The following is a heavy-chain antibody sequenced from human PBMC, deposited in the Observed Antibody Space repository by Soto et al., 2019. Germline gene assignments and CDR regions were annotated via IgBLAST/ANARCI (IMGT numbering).Heavy chain of an antibody. CDR2: ITGRSGST. CDR3: AKVWDVGYSYGYVDY. D-gene: IGHD5-18*01. CDR1: GFNLISYA. V-gene: IGHV3-23*01. J-gene: IGHJ4*02. Sequence: GGSQRLSCAGSGFNLISYAMTRVRQDTWKGLEWVSAITGRSGSTYYTDSVKGRFTISRDNSRNTLYLQMNSLRAEDTGVYFCAKVWDVGYSYGYVDYWGQGTLVTVSS.